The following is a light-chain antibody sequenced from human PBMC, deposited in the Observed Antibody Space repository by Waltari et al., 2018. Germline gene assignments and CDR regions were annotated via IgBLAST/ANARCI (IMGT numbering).Light chain of an antibody. CDR1: QDIRTY. Sequence: AIRVTQSPSSLSASTGDRVTITCRASQDIRTYLGWDQQKPGKAPKLLLYAVSILQSGVPSRFSGSGSGTDFALHIQNLQSEDFATYYCQQYDSYPFTFGPGTRVDIK. CDR3: QQYDSYPFT. V-gene: IGKV1-8*01. J-gene: IGKJ3*01. CDR2: AVS.